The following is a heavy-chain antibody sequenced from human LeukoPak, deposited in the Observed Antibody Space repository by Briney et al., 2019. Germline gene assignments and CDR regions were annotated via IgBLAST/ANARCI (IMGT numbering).Heavy chain of an antibody. J-gene: IGHJ3*02. V-gene: IGHV1-2*02. CDR3: ARGAVAGTGFAAFDI. Sequence: GASVKVSCEASGYTFTGYFMHWVRQAPGQGLEWMGWIKSESGATNTAQRFQGRVTMTRDTSISTTYMELSGLRSDDTAVYYCARGAVAGTGFAAFDIWGQGTLVTVSS. D-gene: IGHD6-19*01. CDR2: IKSESGAT. CDR1: GYTFTGYF.